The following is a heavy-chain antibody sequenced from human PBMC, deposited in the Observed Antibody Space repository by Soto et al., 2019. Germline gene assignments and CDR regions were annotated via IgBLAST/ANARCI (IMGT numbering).Heavy chain of an antibody. V-gene: IGHV4-59*08. CDR2: IYNSGST. CDR3: ATQEVGGSYVYTFDP. D-gene: IGHD1-26*01. CDR1: GGSISSYY. Sequence: SSETLSLTCTVSGGSISSYYWSWIRQPPGKGLEWIGYIYNSGSTNYNPSLKSRVTISVDTSKNQFSLKLSSVTAADTAVYYCATQEVGGSYVYTFDPWGQGTLVTVSS. J-gene: IGHJ5*02.